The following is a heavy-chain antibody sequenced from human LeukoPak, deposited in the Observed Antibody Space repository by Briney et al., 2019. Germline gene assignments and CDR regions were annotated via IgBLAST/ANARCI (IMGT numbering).Heavy chain of an antibody. J-gene: IGHJ1*01. CDR2: VYYSGDT. Sequence: PSETLSLTCTVSGGSIGSYYWSWIRQPPGKGLEWVGYVYYSGDTNYNPSLKSRVIISLDTSKNQFSLRLNSVTAADTAIYYCARSYYDSSGFAAHFQHWGQGTLVTVSS. CDR1: GGSIGSYY. V-gene: IGHV4-59*01. D-gene: IGHD3-22*01. CDR3: ARSYYDSSGFAAHFQH.